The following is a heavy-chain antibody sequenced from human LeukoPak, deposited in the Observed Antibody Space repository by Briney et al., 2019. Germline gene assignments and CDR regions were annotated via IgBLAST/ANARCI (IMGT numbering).Heavy chain of an antibody. CDR2: ISYSGST. D-gene: IGHD6-19*01. CDR1: GGSIRSFY. CDR3: ARHIPVPPRIAVAGTRRVAYYGMDV. J-gene: IGHJ6*02. V-gene: IGHV4-59*01. Sequence: SETLSLTCTVSGGSIRSFYWSWIRQPPGKGLEWIGYISYSGSTNYNPSLKSRVTMSVDTSKNQFSLKLSSVTAADTAVYYCARHIPVPPRIAVAGTRRVAYYGMDVWGHGTTVTVSS.